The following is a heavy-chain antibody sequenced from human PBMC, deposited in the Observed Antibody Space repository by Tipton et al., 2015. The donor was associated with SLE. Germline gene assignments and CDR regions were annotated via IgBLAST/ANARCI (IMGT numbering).Heavy chain of an antibody. CDR1: GDSVSSNSAA. J-gene: IGHJ5*02. D-gene: IGHD6-13*01. Sequence: TLSLTCAISGDSVSSNSAAWNWIRQSPSRGLEWLGRTYYRSKWYNDYAVSVKSRITINPDTSKNQFSLQLNSVTPEDTAVYYCARGGPYSSLRWFDPWGQGTLVTVSS. CDR3: ARGGPYSSLRWFDP. V-gene: IGHV6-1*01. CDR2: TYYRSKWYN.